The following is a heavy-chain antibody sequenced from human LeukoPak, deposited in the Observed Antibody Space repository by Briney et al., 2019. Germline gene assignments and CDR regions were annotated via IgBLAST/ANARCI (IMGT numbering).Heavy chain of an antibody. J-gene: IGHJ5*02. V-gene: IGHV1-69*04. CDR3: ARQDGYNLRGIGPIDP. CDR2: IIPIFGIA. Sequence: SVKVSCKASGGTFSSYAISWVRQAPGQGLEWMGRIIPIFGIANYAQKFQGRVTITADKSTSTAYMELSSLRSEDSAVYYCARQDGYNLRGIGPIDPWGQGTLVTVSS. D-gene: IGHD5-24*01. CDR1: GGTFSSYA.